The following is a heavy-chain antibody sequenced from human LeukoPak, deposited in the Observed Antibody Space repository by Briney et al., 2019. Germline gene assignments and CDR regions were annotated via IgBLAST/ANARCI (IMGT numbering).Heavy chain of an antibody. CDR3: AGDSRSVAGLDY. Sequence: ASETLSLTCTVSGDSISNYYWSWIRQPAGKGREWIGRTYTSGSTNYNPSLRSRVTMSVDTSKNQFSLRMSSVASANTAVYYCAGDSRSVAGLDYWGQGTLVTVSS. CDR1: GDSISNYY. D-gene: IGHD6-19*01. CDR2: TYTSGST. J-gene: IGHJ4*02. V-gene: IGHV4-4*07.